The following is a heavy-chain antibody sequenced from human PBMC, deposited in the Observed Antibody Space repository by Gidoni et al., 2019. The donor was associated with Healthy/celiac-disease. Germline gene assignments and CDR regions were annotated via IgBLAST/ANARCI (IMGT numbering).Heavy chain of an antibody. CDR1: GFTFSSYS. Sequence: VQLVASGGGLVKPGGSLSLSCAASGFTFSSYSMNWVRQDPGTGLEWVSSISSSRRYIKDAESVKGRFTSSRDNAKNSLYLQMNSLRAEDTAGYYCARGYYYDSSGYYFDYYYYGMDVWGQGTTVTVSS. J-gene: IGHJ6*02. V-gene: IGHV3-21*01. CDR3: ARGYYYDSSGYYFDYYYYGMDV. D-gene: IGHD3-22*01. CDR2: ISSSRRYI.